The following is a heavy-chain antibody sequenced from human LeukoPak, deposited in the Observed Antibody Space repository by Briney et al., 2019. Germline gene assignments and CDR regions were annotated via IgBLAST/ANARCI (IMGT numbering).Heavy chain of an antibody. CDR2: IYYSRNT. CDR1: GGSISSSSYY. V-gene: IGHV4-39*01. D-gene: IGHD6-13*01. CDR3: ARQSRIAAAGRLDY. Sequence: SETLSLTCTVSGGSISSSSYYWGWFRQPPGKGLEWIGSIYYSRNTYYNPSLKSRVTISVDTSKNQFSLKLSSVTAADTAVYYCARQSRIAAAGRLDYWGQGTLVTVSS. J-gene: IGHJ4*02.